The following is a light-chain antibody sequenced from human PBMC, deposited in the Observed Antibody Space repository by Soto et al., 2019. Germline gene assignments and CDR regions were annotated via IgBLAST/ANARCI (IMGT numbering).Light chain of an antibody. Sequence: EIVLTQAPGTLSMSQRERSTLSCKSSQSVTSNYLVWYQQKPGQPPRLLIYGTSKSATGVPDRFSGGGSGTDFTLPIRRLLPEDFEVYQCKQYGTSLPITFCQGIRME. J-gene: IGKJ5*01. CDR1: QSVTSNY. V-gene: IGKV3-20*01. CDR2: GTS. CDR3: KQYGTSLPIT.